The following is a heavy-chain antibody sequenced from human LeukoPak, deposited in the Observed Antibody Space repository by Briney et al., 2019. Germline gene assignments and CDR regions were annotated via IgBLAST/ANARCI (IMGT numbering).Heavy chain of an antibody. CDR1: GGSISSSSYY. V-gene: IGHV4-39*01. J-gene: IGHJ4*02. CDR2: IYYSGST. D-gene: IGHD6-19*01. CDR3: ARHGKWVAGTKGIYFDY. Sequence: SETLSLTCTVSGGSISSSSYYWGWIRQPPGKGLEWIGSIYYSGSTYYNPSLKSRVTISVDTSKNQFSLKLNSVTAADTAVYYCARHGKWVAGTKGIYFDYWGQGTLVTVSS.